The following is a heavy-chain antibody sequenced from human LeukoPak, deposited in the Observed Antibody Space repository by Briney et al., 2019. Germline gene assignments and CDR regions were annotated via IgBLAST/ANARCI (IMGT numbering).Heavy chain of an antibody. CDR3: ARGVRGYSYPGSRWFDP. Sequence: SEALSLTCTLSGGSTGSSSYYWGWIRQPPGQGLEWIGTISYSGNTYYNPSLKSRVAISVDTSKNQFSLKLSSVTAADTAVYYCARGVRGYSYPGSRWFDPWGQGTLVTVSS. V-gene: IGHV4-39*01. CDR2: ISYSGNT. J-gene: IGHJ5*02. D-gene: IGHD5-18*01. CDR1: GGSTGSSSYY.